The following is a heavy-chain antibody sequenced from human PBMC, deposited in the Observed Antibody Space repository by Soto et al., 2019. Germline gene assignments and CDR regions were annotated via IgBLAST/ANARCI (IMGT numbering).Heavy chain of an antibody. CDR2: IDHDGPT. J-gene: IGHJ4*02. CDR3: VRDSHGDY. V-gene: IGHV3-74*01. CDR1: GFTFSNYW. Sequence: EVQLVESGGGLVQPGGSLRLSCAGSGFTFSNYWMHWVRQAPGKGLEWVSRIDHDGPTDYADSVRGRFTIPRDNAENTLYLQMNSLRPEDTAVYYCVRDSHGDYWGQGTRVTVSS.